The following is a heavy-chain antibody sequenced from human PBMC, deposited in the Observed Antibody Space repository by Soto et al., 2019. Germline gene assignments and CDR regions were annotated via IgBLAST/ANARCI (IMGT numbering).Heavy chain of an antibody. V-gene: IGHV4-31*03. CDR3: ARDRGYSGRDAFDI. Sequence: QVQLQESGPGLVKPSQTLSLTCTVSGGSINSGDYYWSWIRQHPGKGLEWIGYIYYSGSTYYNPSLKSRVTISVDTSKNQFSLKLTSVTAADTAVYYCARDRGYSGRDAFDIWGQGTMVTVSS. D-gene: IGHD5-12*01. CDR2: IYYSGST. CDR1: GGSINSGDYY. J-gene: IGHJ3*02.